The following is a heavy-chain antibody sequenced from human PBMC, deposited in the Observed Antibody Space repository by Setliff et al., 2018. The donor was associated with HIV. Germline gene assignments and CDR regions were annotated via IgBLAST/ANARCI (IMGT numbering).Heavy chain of an antibody. CDR1: GYPFSGYG. CDR3: SRGGVYYYDSSGWSMDY. V-gene: IGHV1-69*13. J-gene: IGHJ4*02. Sequence: SEKVPRKASGYPFSGYGLSWVRQAPGQGLEWMGGIIPIFNKANYAQKPQCRVTITADESTSTAYMELISLRSEDPAVYYCSRGGVYYYDSSGWSMDYWGQGTLVTVSS. CDR2: IIPIFNKA. D-gene: IGHD3-22*01.